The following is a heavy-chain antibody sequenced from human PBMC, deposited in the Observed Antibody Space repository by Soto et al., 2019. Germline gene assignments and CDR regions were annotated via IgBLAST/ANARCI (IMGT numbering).Heavy chain of an antibody. J-gene: IGHJ6*02. CDR2: IYYRGST. CDR3: ARQQLLPFYYALDV. V-gene: IGHV4-59*01. Sequence: SETLSLTCTVSGGSISGYYWSWIRQPPGKGLEYIGYIYYRGSTNYNPSLKSRVTMSIDTSRNQFSLKVNSVTAADTAVYYCARQQLLPFYYALDVWXQGTTVTVSS. D-gene: IGHD6-13*01. CDR1: GGSISGYY.